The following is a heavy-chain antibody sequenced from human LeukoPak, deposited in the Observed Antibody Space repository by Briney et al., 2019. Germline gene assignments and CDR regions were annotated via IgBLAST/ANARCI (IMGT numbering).Heavy chain of an antibody. CDR3: AREGLPYSRDY. J-gene: IGHJ4*02. D-gene: IGHD4-11*01. V-gene: IGHV3-7*01. Sequence: GGSRRLSCSTARFSFTTYWMGWVRHPPEEGLEWVANIKGEGSLINYADTAKGRFTISRDNAKNSLSQQMNSLTADDTGLYYCAREGLPYSRDYWGQGTLVTVSS. CDR1: RFSFTTYW. CDR2: IKGEGSLI.